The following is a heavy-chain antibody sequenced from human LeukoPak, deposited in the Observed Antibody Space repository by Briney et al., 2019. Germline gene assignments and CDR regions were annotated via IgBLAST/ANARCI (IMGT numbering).Heavy chain of an antibody. Sequence: GGSLRLSCAASGFTFSTYGMNWVRQAPGKGLEWASYISPSSNPIYYTDSVRGRFTISRDNAKNSLYLQMNSLTDEDTAIYYCARTHSSSWYSSDFWGQGTLVTVSS. CDR3: ARTHSSSWYSSDF. CDR1: GFTFSTYG. V-gene: IGHV3-48*02. CDR2: ISPSSNPI. J-gene: IGHJ4*02. D-gene: IGHD6-13*01.